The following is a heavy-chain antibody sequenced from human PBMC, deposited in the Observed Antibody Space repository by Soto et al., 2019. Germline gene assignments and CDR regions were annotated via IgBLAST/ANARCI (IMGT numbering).Heavy chain of an antibody. D-gene: IGHD3-22*01. CDR2: ISGSGGGST. CDR1: GFTFSSYA. V-gene: IGHV3-23*01. CDR3: AKVTYYYDTSVYYYFDY. Sequence: HPGGSLRLSCVASGFTFSSYAMSWVRQAPGKGLEWASTISGSGGGSTYYADSVKGRFTISRDNSKNTPYLQMNSLRAEDTAVYYCAKVTYYYDTSVYYYFDYWGQGTQVTVSS. J-gene: IGHJ4*02.